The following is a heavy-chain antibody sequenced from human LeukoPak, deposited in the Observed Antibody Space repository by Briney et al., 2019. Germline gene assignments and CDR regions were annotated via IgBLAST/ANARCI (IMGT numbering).Heavy chain of an antibody. D-gene: IGHD3-22*01. Sequence: SETLSLTCAVYGGSFSGYYWSWIRQPPGKGLELIGEINHSGSTNYNPSLKSRVTISVDTSKNQFSLKLSSVTAADTAVYYCARVSRYSSGYYYFDYWGQGTLVTVSS. J-gene: IGHJ4*02. V-gene: IGHV4-34*01. CDR1: GGSFSGYY. CDR2: INHSGST. CDR3: ARVSRYSSGYYYFDY.